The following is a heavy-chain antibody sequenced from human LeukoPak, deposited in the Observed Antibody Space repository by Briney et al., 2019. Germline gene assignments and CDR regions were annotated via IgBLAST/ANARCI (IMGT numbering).Heavy chain of an antibody. D-gene: IGHD3-22*01. CDR3: ARSPKGRRYYYDSSGPFDY. J-gene: IGHJ4*02. V-gene: IGHV3-21*01. Sequence: GGSLRLSCAASGFTFSSYSMNWVRQAPGKGLEWVSSISSSSSYIYYADSVKGRFTISRDNAKSSLYLQMNSLRAEDTAVYYCARSPKGRRYYYDSSGPFDYWGQGTLVTVSS. CDR1: GFTFSSYS. CDR2: ISSSSSYI.